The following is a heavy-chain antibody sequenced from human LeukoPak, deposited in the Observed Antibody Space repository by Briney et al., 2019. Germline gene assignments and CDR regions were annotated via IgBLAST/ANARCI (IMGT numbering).Heavy chain of an antibody. D-gene: IGHD3/OR15-3a*01. CDR3: ARDGLLTRTGMDV. Sequence: ASVKVSCKASGGALSDYTISWVRQAPTQGLEWMGAILPMLGTAKYAQSLQGRVTITTDDSSSTVYMELSSLRCEDTASYFCARDGLLTRTGMDVWGEGTTVTVSS. CDR1: GGALSDYT. V-gene: IGHV1-69*16. CDR2: ILPMLGTA. J-gene: IGHJ6*03.